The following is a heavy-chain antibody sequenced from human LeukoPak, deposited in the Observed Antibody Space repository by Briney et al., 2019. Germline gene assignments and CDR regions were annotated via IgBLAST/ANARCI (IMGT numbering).Heavy chain of an antibody. CDR1: GFTFTSYA. CDR3: ARDVCSGYSCYSFDY. CDR2: ISGSGGST. V-gene: IGHV3-23*01. D-gene: IGHD2-15*01. J-gene: IGHJ4*02. Sequence: GGSLRLSCAASGFTFTSYAMSWVRQAPGKGLEWVSAISGSGGSTYYADSVKGRFTISRDNAKNSLYLQMNSLRAEDTAVYYCARDVCSGYSCYSFDYWGQGTLVTVSS.